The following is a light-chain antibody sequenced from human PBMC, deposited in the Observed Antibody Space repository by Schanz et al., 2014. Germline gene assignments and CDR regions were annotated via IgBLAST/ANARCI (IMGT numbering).Light chain of an antibody. V-gene: IGLV1-40*01. CDR2: SKG. CDR1: SSNIGAGYN. Sequence: QSQLTQPPSVSGAPGQTVTISCTGGSSNIGAGYNVHWYQSLPRTAPKLLISSKGPRPSGVPDRFSGSRFGASASLVITGLQAEDEADYYCQSYDSSLSAYVVFGGGTKVTVL. CDR3: QSYDSSLSAYVV. J-gene: IGLJ2*01.